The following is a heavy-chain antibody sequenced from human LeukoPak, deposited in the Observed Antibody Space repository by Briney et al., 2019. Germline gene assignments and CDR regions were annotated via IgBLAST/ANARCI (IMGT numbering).Heavy chain of an antibody. D-gene: IGHD3-10*01. CDR2: IYTSGST. Sequence: SETLSLTCTVSGGSISSYYWSWIRQPAGKGLEWIGRIYTSGSTNYNPSLKSRVTMSVDTSKNQFSLKLSSVTAADTAVYYCARDGRYYGSGSYYTYYYYGMDVWGHGTTVTVSS. J-gene: IGHJ6*02. CDR3: ARDGRYYGSGSYYTYYYYGMDV. V-gene: IGHV4-4*07. CDR1: GGSISSYY.